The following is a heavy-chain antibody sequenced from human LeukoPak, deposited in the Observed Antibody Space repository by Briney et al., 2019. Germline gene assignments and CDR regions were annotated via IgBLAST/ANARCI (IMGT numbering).Heavy chain of an antibody. D-gene: IGHD4-23*01. CDR2: IYYSGST. CDR3: ASENPGGYYFDY. Sequence: SETLSLTCTVSGGSISSYYWSWIRQPPGKGLEWIGYIYYSGSTNYNPSLKSRVTISVDTSKNQFSLKLSSVTAADTAVYYCASENPGGYYFDYWGQGTLVTVSS. V-gene: IGHV4-59*01. J-gene: IGHJ4*02. CDR1: GGSISSYY.